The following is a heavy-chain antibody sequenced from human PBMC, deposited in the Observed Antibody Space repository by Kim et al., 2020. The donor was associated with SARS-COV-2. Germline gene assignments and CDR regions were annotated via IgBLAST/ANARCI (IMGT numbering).Heavy chain of an antibody. V-gene: IGHV3-23*01. J-gene: IGHJ4*02. D-gene: IGHD3-9*01. Sequence: GGSLRLSCEASGFTFSDYGMSWVRQAPGKGLEWVSAISDSGADRNYASSVKGRFTISRYNSKNTLYLQMSSLRDEDTAVYYCAKRLASSTPNFDYWGQGTLVTVTS. CDR3: AKRLASSTPNFDY. CDR2: ISDSGADR. CDR1: GFTFSDYG.